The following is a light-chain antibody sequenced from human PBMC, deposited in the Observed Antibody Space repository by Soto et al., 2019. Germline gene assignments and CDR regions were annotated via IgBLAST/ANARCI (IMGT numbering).Light chain of an antibody. CDR1: QSVSSF. CDR3: QQRSSWT. Sequence: EIVLTQSPATLSLSPGERATLSCRASQSVSSFLGWYQQKPGQAPRLLIDDASNRATGIPPRFSGSGSGTDFTLTISILEPADFAVYYCQQRSSWTFGQGTTVEIK. CDR2: DAS. J-gene: IGKJ1*01. V-gene: IGKV3-11*01.